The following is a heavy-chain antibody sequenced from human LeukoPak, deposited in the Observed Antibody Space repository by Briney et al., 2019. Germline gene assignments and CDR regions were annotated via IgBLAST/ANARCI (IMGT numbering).Heavy chain of an antibody. Sequence: PGGSLRLSCAASGFTFDDYGMSWVRQAPGKGLEWVSGINWIGGSTAYSDSVKGRFTISRDNARNSLYLQMNSLRAEDTALYYCARHPYSSSWYEDYFDYWGQGTLVTVSS. J-gene: IGHJ4*02. CDR2: INWIGGST. D-gene: IGHD6-13*01. CDR3: ARHPYSSSWYEDYFDY. V-gene: IGHV3-20*04. CDR1: GFTFDDYG.